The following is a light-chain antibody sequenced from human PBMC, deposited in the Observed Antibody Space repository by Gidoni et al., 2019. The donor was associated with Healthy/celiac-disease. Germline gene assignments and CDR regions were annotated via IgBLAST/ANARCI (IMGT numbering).Light chain of an antibody. Sequence: DIQMTQSPSTLSASVGDRVTITCRASQSISSWLAWYQQKPGKAPKLLIYDASSFGSGVPSRFSGSGSGTEFTLTISSLQPDDFATYYCQQYNSYSRTFGQGTKVEIK. V-gene: IGKV1-5*01. CDR1: QSISSW. CDR2: DAS. CDR3: QQYNSYSRT. J-gene: IGKJ1*01.